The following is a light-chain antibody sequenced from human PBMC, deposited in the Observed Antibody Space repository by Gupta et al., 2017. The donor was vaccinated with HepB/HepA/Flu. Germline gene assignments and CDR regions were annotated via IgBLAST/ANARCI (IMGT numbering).Light chain of an antibody. Sequence: EIVLTQHPGTLSLSPGERATLSCRASQSVTSNLAWYQHKPGQAPRLLIYETSNRATGIPARFSGSGSGTDFTLTISSVETEDFAVYYCQQRSNWPRTFGGGTNVEIK. CDR1: QSVTSN. J-gene: IGKJ4*01. CDR3: QQRSNWPRT. V-gene: IGKV3-11*01. CDR2: ETS.